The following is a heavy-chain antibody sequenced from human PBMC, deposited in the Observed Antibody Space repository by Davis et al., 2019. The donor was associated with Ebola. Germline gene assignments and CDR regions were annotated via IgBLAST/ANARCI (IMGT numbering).Heavy chain of an antibody. J-gene: IGHJ4*02. D-gene: IGHD6-6*01. Sequence: GESLKISCAASGFTFSRLGMHWVRQAPGKGLEWVAFIRFDGSDKYYTDSVKGRFIISRDNAKNSLYLQMNSLRAEDTAVYYCARRSSQALDWGQGTLVTVSS. V-gene: IGHV3-30*02. CDR3: ARRSSQALD. CDR1: GFTFSRLG. CDR2: IRFDGSDK.